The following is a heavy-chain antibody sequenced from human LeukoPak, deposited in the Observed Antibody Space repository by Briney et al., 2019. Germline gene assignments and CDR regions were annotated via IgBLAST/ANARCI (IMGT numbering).Heavy chain of an antibody. J-gene: IGHJ6*02. D-gene: IGHD3-3*01. CDR3: ASAYYDFWSGYYSPFLRNGMDV. CDR2: INHSGST. V-gene: IGHV4-34*01. Sequence: SETLSLTCAVYGGSFSGYYWSWIRQPPGKGLEWIGEINHSGSTNYIPSLKSRVTISVDTSKNQFSVKLRSMTAADTAVYYCASAYYDFWSGYYSPFLRNGMDVWGQGTTVTVSS. CDR1: GGSFSGYY.